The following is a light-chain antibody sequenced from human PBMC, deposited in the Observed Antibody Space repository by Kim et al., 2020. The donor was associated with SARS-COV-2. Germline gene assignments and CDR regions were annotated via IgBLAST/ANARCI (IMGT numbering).Light chain of an antibody. CDR2: RDK. Sequence: SVALGQTATIPCGGNNIEDKNVHWYHQRPGQAPVLVMYRDKKRPSGIPERLSGSNSGNTATLTISRVEAGDEGAYYCQVWDSRTVVFGGGTQLTVL. CDR3: QVWDSRTVV. J-gene: IGLJ2*01. V-gene: IGLV3-9*01. CDR1: NIEDKN.